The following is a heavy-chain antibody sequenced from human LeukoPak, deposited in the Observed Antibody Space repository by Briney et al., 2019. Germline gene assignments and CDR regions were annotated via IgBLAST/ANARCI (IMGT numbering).Heavy chain of an antibody. CDR1: GFTFGDYS. D-gene: IGHD3-10*01. Sequence: GGSLRLSCTASGFTFGDYSMNWVRHAPGKGLEWIGFIRSKSYGGTTEYVASVKGRFSISRDDSKSIAYLQMNSLKIEDTAVYYCTRVSLLWLGELRGSFDNWGQGTQVTVSS. V-gene: IGHV3-49*04. CDR3: TRVSLLWLGELRGSFDN. J-gene: IGHJ4*02. CDR2: IRSKSYGGTT.